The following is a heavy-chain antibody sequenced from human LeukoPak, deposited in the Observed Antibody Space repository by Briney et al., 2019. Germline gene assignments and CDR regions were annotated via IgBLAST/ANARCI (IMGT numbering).Heavy chain of an antibody. CDR1: GFSFSSYG. D-gene: IGHD3-22*01. V-gene: IGHV3-30*02. Sequence: GGSLRLSCAASGFSFSSYGMHWVRQAPGKGLEWVAYMRSDGSTKYYADSVKGRLTISRDNSKNTLYLQMNSLRPEDTAVYYCAKGYDSSGYYLDHWGQGTLVTVSS. CDR3: AKGYDSSGYYLDH. CDR2: MRSDGSTK. J-gene: IGHJ4*02.